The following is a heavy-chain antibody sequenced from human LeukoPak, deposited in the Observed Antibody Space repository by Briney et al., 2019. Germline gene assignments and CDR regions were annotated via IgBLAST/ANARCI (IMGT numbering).Heavy chain of an antibody. CDR2: IYYSGST. V-gene: IGHV4-59*01. D-gene: IGHD2-2*01. Sequence: SETLSLTCTVSGGSISSFYWSWIRQPPGKGLEWIGYIYYSGSTNYNPSLKSRVTISVDASKKQFSLKLSSVTAADTAVYYCARVDCSSTRQYYYYGMDVWGQGTTVTVSS. J-gene: IGHJ6*02. CDR3: ARVDCSSTRQYYYYGMDV. CDR1: GGSISSFY.